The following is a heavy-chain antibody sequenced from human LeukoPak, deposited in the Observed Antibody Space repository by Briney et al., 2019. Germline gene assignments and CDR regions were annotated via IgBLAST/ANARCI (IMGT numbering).Heavy chain of an antibody. CDR2: ISSSSGYI. Sequence: GGSLRLSCAASGFTFSSYEMNWVRQAPGKGLEWVSYISSSSGYIYYADSVKGRFTISRDNAKNSLYLQMNSLRAEDTAVYYCARASTDYDFWSGYHYYFDYWGQGTLVTVSS. J-gene: IGHJ4*02. CDR1: GFTFSSYE. V-gene: IGHV3-21*05. D-gene: IGHD3-3*01. CDR3: ARASTDYDFWSGYHYYFDY.